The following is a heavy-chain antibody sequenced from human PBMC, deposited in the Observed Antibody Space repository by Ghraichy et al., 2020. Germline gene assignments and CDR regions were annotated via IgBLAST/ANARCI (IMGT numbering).Heavy chain of an antibody. Sequence: GGSLRLSCAASGFTFSSYAMSWVRQAPGKGLEWVSAISGSGGSTYYADSVKGRFTISRDNSKNTLYLQMNSLRAEDTAVYYCAKDPLHYYDSSGSRDYFQHWGQGTLVTVSS. V-gene: IGHV3-23*01. D-gene: IGHD3-22*01. CDR3: AKDPLHYYDSSGSRDYFQH. J-gene: IGHJ1*01. CDR2: ISGSGGST. CDR1: GFTFSSYA.